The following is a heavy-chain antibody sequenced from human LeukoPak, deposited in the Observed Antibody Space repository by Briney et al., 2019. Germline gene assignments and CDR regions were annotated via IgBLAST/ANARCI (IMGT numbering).Heavy chain of an antibody. V-gene: IGHV3-23*01. CDR1: GFTFSSYA. CDR3: ANLRDYYYYGIDV. J-gene: IGHJ6*02. D-gene: IGHD3-16*01. CDR2: ISGSGGST. Sequence: GGSLRLSCAASGFTFSSYAMSWVRQAPGKGLEWVSAISGSGGSTYYADSVKGRFTISRDNSKNTLYLQMNSLRAEDTAVYYCANLRDYYYYGIDVWGQGTTVTVSS.